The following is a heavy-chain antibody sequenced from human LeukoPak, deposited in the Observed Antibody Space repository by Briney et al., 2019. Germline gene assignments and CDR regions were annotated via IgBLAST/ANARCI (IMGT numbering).Heavy chain of an antibody. CDR2: ISYDGSNK. Sequence: GGSLRLSCAASGFTFSSYGMHWVRQAPGKGLEWVAVISYDGSNKYYADSVKGRFTISRDNSKNTLNLQMNSLRAEDTAVYYCARDLGQYYDTSDNWFDPWGQGTLVTVSS. CDR1: GFTFSSYG. J-gene: IGHJ5*02. V-gene: IGHV3-30*03. D-gene: IGHD3-22*01. CDR3: ARDLGQYYDTSDNWFDP.